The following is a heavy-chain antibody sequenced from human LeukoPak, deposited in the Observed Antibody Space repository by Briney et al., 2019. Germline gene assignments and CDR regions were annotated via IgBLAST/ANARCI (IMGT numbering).Heavy chain of an antibody. CDR1: GGSISSYY. J-gene: IGHJ5*02. CDR3: ARDWRGDYNNYGDLWTEANWFDP. CDR2: IYYSGST. V-gene: IGHV4-59*01. Sequence: SETLSLTCTVSGGSISSYYWSWIRQPPGKGLEWIGYIYYSGSTNYNPSLKSRVTISVDTSKNQFSLKLSSVTAADTAVYYCARDWRGDYNNYGDLWTEANWFDPWGQGTLVTVSS. D-gene: IGHD4-11*01.